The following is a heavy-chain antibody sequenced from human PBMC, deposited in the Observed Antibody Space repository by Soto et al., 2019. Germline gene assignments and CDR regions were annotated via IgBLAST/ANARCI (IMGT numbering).Heavy chain of an antibody. Sequence: GGSLILSCAASRFTFSSYAMHWVRQAPGKGLEWVAVISYDGTNKYYADFVKGRFTISRDNLKNTLYLEMNSLKIEDTAVYYCARVPKGYCSGGNCYSRGPVGCDFWGQGTVVTVSS. CDR3: ARVPKGYCSGGNCYSRGPVGCDF. J-gene: IGHJ4*01. CDR1: RFTFSSYA. CDR2: ISYDGTNK. V-gene: IGHV3-30-3*01. D-gene: IGHD2-15*01.